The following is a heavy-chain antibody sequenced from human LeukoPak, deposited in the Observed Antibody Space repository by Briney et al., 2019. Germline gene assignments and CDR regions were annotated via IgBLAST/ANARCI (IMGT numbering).Heavy chain of an antibody. CDR1: GGSISSYY. D-gene: IGHD3-9*01. CDR3: AREPSRYFAGFNAFDI. J-gene: IGHJ3*02. V-gene: IGHV4-59*01. CDR2: IYYSGST. Sequence: SETLSLTCTVSGGSISSYYWSWIRQPPGKGLEWIGYIYYSGSTNYNPSLKSRVTISVDTSKNQFSLELSSVTAADTAVYYCAREPSRYFAGFNAFDIWGQGTMVTVSS.